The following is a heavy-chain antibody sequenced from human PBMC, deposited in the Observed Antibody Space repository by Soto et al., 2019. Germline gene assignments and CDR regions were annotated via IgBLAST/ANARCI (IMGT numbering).Heavy chain of an antibody. V-gene: IGHV1-69*13. D-gene: IGHD4-4*01. CDR3: ARGHSNYFWFDP. CDR1: GGTFSSYA. CDR2: IIPIFGTA. J-gene: IGHJ5*02. Sequence: VKVSCKASGGTFSSYAISWVRQAPGQGLEWMGGIIPIFGTANYAQKFQGRVTITADESTSTAYMELSSLRSEDTAVYYCARGHSNYFWFDPWGQGTLVTVSS.